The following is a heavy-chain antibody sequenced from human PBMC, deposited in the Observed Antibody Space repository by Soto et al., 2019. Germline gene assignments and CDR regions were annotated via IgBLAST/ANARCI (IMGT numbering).Heavy chain of an antibody. CDR3: ATSLELGLGWHDS. V-gene: IGHV1-69*06. CDR1: GDTFISYG. J-gene: IGHJ4*02. D-gene: IGHD3-3*02. Sequence: GASVKVSCKASGDTFISYGITWVIQAPGQGLEWMGGIISIFGAANYSQKFQGRVTITADKSTSTAYMELSSLRSEDTAMYYCATSLELGLGWHDSWGPGTLVTVSS. CDR2: IISIFGAA.